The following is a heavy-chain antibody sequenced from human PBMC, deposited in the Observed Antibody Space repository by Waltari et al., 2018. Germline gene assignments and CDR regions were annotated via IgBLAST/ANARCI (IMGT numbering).Heavy chain of an antibody. Sequence: QVQMVQSGAEVTKPGSSVKVSCKTFGGLFRGYTITWVRHVPGQGLEWVGGINPMLLLPNYAQKFQGRVTITADRSTNTVYMDMRSLRFDDTAMYYCATIKNQVSRRGGSFDYWGQGTQLTVSS. D-gene: IGHD3-10*01. CDR2: INPMLLLP. CDR3: ATIKNQVSRRGGSFDY. J-gene: IGHJ4*02. CDR1: GGLFRGYT. V-gene: IGHV1-69*02.